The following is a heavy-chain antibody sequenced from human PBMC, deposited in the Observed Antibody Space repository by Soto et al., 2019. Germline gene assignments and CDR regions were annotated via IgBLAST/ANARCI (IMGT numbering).Heavy chain of an antibody. Sequence: EVQLLESGGALVQPGGSLRLSCAASGFTFSNHAMNWVRQAPGKGLEWVSTISDSGSTYYADSVKGRFTISRDNSKNTLYLQMNSLRGGDTAVYYCARDPGGHYCSSTSCLYFFDHWGQGTLVIVSS. CDR1: GFTFSNHA. CDR3: ARDPGGHYCSSTSCLYFFDH. D-gene: IGHD2-2*01. CDR2: ISDSGST. V-gene: IGHV3-23*01. J-gene: IGHJ4*02.